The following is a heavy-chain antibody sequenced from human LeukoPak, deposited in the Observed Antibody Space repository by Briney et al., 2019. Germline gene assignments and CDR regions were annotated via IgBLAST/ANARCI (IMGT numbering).Heavy chain of an antibody. D-gene: IGHD3-10*01. Sequence: PSETLSLTCTVSGGSISNYYWTWIRQSAGKGLEWIGRRSGSGGTTYYPSLKSRITILLDMSNNQFSLRLNSVTAADTAVYYCARAGGVLGYFDYWGQGALVTVSS. J-gene: IGHJ4*02. V-gene: IGHV4-4*07. CDR3: ARAGGVLGYFDY. CDR2: RSGSGGT. CDR1: GGSISNYY.